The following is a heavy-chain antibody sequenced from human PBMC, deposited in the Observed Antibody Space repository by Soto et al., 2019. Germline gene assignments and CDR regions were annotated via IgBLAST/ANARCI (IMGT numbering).Heavy chain of an antibody. Sequence: ASVKVSCKASGYTFTSYAMHWVRQAPGQRLEWMGWINAGNGNTKYSQKFQGRVTITRDTSASTAYTELSSLRSEDTAVYYCARDLTYDTYYFDYWGQGTLVTVSS. CDR2: INAGNGNT. J-gene: IGHJ4*02. V-gene: IGHV1-3*01. CDR1: GYTFTSYA. CDR3: ARDLTYDTYYFDY. D-gene: IGHD3-9*01.